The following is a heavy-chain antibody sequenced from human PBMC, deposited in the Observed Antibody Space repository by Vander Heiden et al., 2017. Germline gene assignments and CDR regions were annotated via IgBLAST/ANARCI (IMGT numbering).Heavy chain of an antibody. J-gene: IGHJ4*02. CDR1: GSTFNHHA. D-gene: IGHD1-26*01. CDR3: AREMTGTYGLGY. Sequence: QVQLVQSGSELRKPGASVKVSCKASGSTFNHHAVTWVRQAPGQGLEWIGWINTNTGKAAFAQGFTGRFLLTLDTSVTTAYLEITSLKAEDTAMYYCAREMTGTYGLGYWGQGSLVTVSS. V-gene: IGHV7-4-1*02. CDR2: INTNTGKA.